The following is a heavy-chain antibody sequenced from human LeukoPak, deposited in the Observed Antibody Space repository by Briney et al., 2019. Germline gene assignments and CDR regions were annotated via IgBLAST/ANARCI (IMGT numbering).Heavy chain of an antibody. CDR1: GGSISSSSYY. CDR3: AREEYQLLSGYYNYYMDV. D-gene: IGHD2-2*01. Sequence: SETLSLTCTVSGGSISSSSYYWGWIRQPPGKGLEWIGSIYYSGSTYYNPSLKSRVTISVDTSKNQFSLKLSSVTAADTAVYYCAREEYQLLSGYYNYYMDVWGKGTTVTVSS. CDR2: IYYSGST. J-gene: IGHJ6*03. V-gene: IGHV4-39*02.